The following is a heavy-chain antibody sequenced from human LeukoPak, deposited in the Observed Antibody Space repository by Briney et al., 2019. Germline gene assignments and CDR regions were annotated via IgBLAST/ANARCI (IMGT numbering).Heavy chain of an antibody. D-gene: IGHD6-13*01. CDR1: GFTFSLYW. CDR3: ARDRGSWYSGFDY. V-gene: IGHV3-7*03. J-gene: IGHJ4*02. Sequence: GGSLRLSCAASGFTFSLYWMNWVRRAPGKGLEWVANIKQDGSEKNYVDSVKARFTISRDNAKNTLYLQMNSLRAEDTAVYYCARDRGSWYSGFDYWGQGTLVTVSS. CDR2: IKQDGSEK.